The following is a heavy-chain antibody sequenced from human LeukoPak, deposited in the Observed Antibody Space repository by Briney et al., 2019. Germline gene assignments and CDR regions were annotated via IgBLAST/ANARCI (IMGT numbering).Heavy chain of an antibody. CDR3: ARDMQLYPEHDGFDI. V-gene: IGHV3-21*04. CDR1: GFTFSSYS. Sequence: GGSLRLSCAASGFTFSSYSMNWVRQAPGKGLEWVSCISTSSSYIYYADSVKGRFTISRDNAKNSLYLQMNSLRAEDTALYYCARDMQLYPEHDGFDIWGQGTMVTVSS. J-gene: IGHJ3*02. CDR2: ISTSSSYI. D-gene: IGHD1-14*01.